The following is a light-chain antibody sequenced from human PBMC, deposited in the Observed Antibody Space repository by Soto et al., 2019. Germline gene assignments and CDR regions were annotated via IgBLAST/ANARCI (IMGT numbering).Light chain of an antibody. CDR1: SSDVGGYNY. CDR3: SSYTSSSTLV. J-gene: IGLJ3*02. Sequence: QSVLTQPASVSGSPGQSIAISCTGTSSDVGGYNYVSWYQQHPGKAPKLMIYEVSSRPSGVSDRFSGSKSGTTASLTISGLRAEDEADYYCSSYTSSSTLVFGGGTKLTVL. V-gene: IGLV2-14*01. CDR2: EVS.